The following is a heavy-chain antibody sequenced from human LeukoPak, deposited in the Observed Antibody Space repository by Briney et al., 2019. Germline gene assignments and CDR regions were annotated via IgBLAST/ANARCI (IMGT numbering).Heavy chain of an antibody. J-gene: IGHJ5*01. CDR1: RDMLNSDH. D-gene: IGHD3-10*01. CDR2: INAGGEDP. Sequence: ASVKVSCKASRDMLNSDHIHWVRQAPGEGLEWMGVINAGGEDPKFAQNFQGRVDLTWDTSTNTIYMELARLRSEDTAAYYCTRAKVPPRPTWFGSWGQGTLVTVSS. CDR3: TRAKVPPRPTWFGS. V-gene: IGHV1-46*02.